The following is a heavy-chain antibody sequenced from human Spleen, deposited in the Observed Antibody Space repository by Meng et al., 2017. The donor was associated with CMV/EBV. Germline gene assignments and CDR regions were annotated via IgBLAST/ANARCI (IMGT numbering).Heavy chain of an antibody. CDR2: MNPDSSNA. Sequence: KVACQASGYTLTTHEVNWVRQAAGRGLEWMGWMNPDSSNAGYAQKFQGRVTMTRNTSIGTAYMDLSSLRSEDTAVYYCARGVGGWFDPWGQGTLVTVSS. D-gene: IGHD2-15*01. V-gene: IGHV1-8*01. J-gene: IGHJ5*02. CDR1: GYTLTTHE. CDR3: ARGVGGWFDP.